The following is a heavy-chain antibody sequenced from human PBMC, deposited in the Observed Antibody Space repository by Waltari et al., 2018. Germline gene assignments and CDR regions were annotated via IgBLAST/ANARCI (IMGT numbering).Heavy chain of an antibody. Sequence: EVQLVESGGGLVKPGGSLRLSCAASGFTFSRYSMNWVRQAPGKGLEWVLSISCISSYIYYADSVKGRFTISRDNAKNSLYLQMNSLRAEDTAVYYCARVGYSSGNDYWGQGTLVTVSS. V-gene: IGHV3-21*01. D-gene: IGHD6-19*01. CDR1: GFTFSRYS. CDR3: ARVGYSSGNDY. J-gene: IGHJ4*02. CDR2: ISCISSYI.